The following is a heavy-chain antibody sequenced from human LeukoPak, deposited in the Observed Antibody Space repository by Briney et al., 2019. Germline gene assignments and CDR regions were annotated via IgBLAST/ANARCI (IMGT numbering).Heavy chain of an antibody. J-gene: IGHJ4*02. Sequence: SETLSLTCAVSGYSISSGFYWGWIRQPPGKGLEWIGSIYHSGSTYYNPSLKSRVTISVDTSKNRFSLKLSSVTAADTAVYYCARSLASIRLYYFDYWGQGTLVTVSS. CDR2: IYHSGST. V-gene: IGHV4-38-2*01. D-gene: IGHD2-15*01. CDR1: GYSISSGFY. CDR3: ARSLASIRLYYFDY.